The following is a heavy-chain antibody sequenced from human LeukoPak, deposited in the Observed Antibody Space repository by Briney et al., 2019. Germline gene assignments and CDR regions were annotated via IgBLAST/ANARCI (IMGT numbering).Heavy chain of an antibody. Sequence: ASVRVSCKVSGYTLTDLSMHWVRQAPGKGLEWMGGVEPEDGKAIYAQRFQGRVTMTEDTSTDTAYMALSSLRSEDTAVYYCTTDILDYCDTSSCHKGNSWGQGTLVTVSS. D-gene: IGHD2-2*02. V-gene: IGHV1-24*01. CDR2: VEPEDGKA. CDR1: GYTLTDLS. CDR3: TTDILDYCDTSSCHKGNS. J-gene: IGHJ4*02.